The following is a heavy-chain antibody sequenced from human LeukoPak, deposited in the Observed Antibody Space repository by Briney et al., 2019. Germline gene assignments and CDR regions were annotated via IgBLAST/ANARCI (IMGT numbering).Heavy chain of an antibody. Sequence: KPGGSLRLSCAASGFTFSNAWMSWVRQAPGKGLEWVGRIRSQSNGGTTDYAAPVKGRFTISRDDSKNTLYLQMNSLKTEDTAVYYCTTWTGGVVVTNWGQGTLVTVPS. J-gene: IGHJ4*02. CDR2: IRSQSNGGTT. V-gene: IGHV3-15*01. D-gene: IGHD2-2*01. CDR3: TTWTGGVVVTN. CDR1: GFTFSNAW.